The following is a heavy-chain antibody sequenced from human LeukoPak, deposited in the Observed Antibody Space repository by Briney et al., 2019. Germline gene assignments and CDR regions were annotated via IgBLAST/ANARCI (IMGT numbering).Heavy chain of an antibody. J-gene: IGHJ4*02. CDR1: GGSFSGYY. D-gene: IGHD6-13*01. Sequence: SETLSLTCAVYGGSFSGYYWSWIRQPPGKGLEWIGEINHSGSTNYNPSLKSRFTISVDTSKNQFSLKLSSVTAADTAVYYCARGTLIAAAVYYFDYWGQGTLVTVSS. CDR3: ARGTLIAAAVYYFDY. CDR2: INHSGST. V-gene: IGHV4-34*01.